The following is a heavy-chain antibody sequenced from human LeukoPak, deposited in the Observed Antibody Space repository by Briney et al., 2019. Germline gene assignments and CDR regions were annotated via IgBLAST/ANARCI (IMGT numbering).Heavy chain of an antibody. CDR3: ARGIYYYDSSGYDGDAFDI. Sequence: ASVKVSCKASGYTFTGYYIHWVRQAPGQGLQWMGWINPNSGGTNYAQKFQGRVTMTRDTSISTAYMELSRLRSDDTAVYYCARGIYYYDSSGYDGDAFDIWGQGTMVTVSS. CDR2: INPNSGGT. J-gene: IGHJ3*02. D-gene: IGHD3-22*01. V-gene: IGHV1-2*02. CDR1: GYTFTGYY.